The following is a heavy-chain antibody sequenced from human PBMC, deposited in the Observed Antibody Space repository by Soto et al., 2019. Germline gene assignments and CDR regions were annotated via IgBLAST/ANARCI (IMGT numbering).Heavy chain of an antibody. CDR2: IYYSGST. Sequence: QVQLQEPGPGLVKPSQTLSLTCTVSGGSISSGGYYWSWIRQHPGKGLEWIGYIYYSGSTYYNPSLKSRVTISVDTSKNQFSLKLSSVTAADTAVYYCARESRVDTAMDFDYWGQGTLVTVSS. V-gene: IGHV4-31*03. CDR1: GGSISSGGYY. J-gene: IGHJ4*02. D-gene: IGHD5-18*01. CDR3: ARESRVDTAMDFDY.